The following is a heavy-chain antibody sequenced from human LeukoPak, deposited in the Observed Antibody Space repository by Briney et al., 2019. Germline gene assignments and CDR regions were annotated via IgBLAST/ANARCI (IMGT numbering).Heavy chain of an antibody. J-gene: IGHJ4*02. D-gene: IGHD2-15*01. CDR2: ISSSSSYI. CDR3: ARAKYCSGGSCYDQPFDY. CDR1: GFTFSSYS. V-gene: IGHV3-21*01. Sequence: GGSLRLSCAAFGFTFSSYSMNWVRQAPGKGLEWVSSISSSSSYIYYADSVKGRFTISRDNAKSSLYLQMNSLRAEDTAVYYCARAKYCSGGSCYDQPFDYWGQGTLVTVSS.